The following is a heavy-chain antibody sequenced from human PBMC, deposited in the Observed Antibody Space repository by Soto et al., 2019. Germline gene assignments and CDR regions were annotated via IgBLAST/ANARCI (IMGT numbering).Heavy chain of an antibody. CDR3: AKVDYSSGWYGYFDS. Sequence: QVQLVESGGGVVQSGRSLRLSCAASGFIFHNYGMHWVRQAPGKGLEWVAVITYDGSNKYYADSVRGRFTISRDNSKDXXTLWLQMNSVRAEDTAVYYCAKVDYSSGWYGYFDSWGQGTLVTVSS. CDR2: ITYDGSNK. CDR1: GFIFHNYG. V-gene: IGHV3-30*18. D-gene: IGHD6-19*01. J-gene: IGHJ4*02.